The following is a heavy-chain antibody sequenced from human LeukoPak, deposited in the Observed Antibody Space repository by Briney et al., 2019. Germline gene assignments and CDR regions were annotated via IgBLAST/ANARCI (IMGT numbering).Heavy chain of an antibody. Sequence: PSETLSLTCTVSSGSFRTYYWSWIRQPPGKGLEWIGSIYYSGSTYYNPSLKSRVTISVDTSKNQFSLKLSSVTAADTAVYYCVTGLLAMIVVAAFDYWGQGTLVTVSS. J-gene: IGHJ4*02. CDR3: VTGLLAMIVVAAFDY. CDR2: IYYSGST. V-gene: IGHV4-59*12. D-gene: IGHD3-22*01. CDR1: SGSFRTYY.